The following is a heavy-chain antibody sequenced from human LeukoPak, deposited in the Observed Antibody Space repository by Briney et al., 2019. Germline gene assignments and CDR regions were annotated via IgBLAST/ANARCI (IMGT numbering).Heavy chain of an antibody. CDR2: IKQDGSEK. Sequence: GGFLRLSCAASGFTFSSYWMSWVRQAPGKGLEWVANIKQDGSEKYYVDSAKGRFTISRDNAKNSLYLQMNSLRAEDTAVYYCASAEGYSYGHNWFDPWGQGTLVTVSS. J-gene: IGHJ5*02. CDR3: ASAEGYSYGHNWFDP. V-gene: IGHV3-7*01. D-gene: IGHD5-18*01. CDR1: GFTFSSYW.